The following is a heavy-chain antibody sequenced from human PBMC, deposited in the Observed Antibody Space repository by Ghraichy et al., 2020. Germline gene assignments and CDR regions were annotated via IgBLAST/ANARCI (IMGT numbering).Heavy chain of an antibody. D-gene: IGHD7-27*01. V-gene: IGHV4-39*01. Sequence: TLSLTCTVSGGSFNSDNYYWAWIRQPPGKGLEWIGNIYASGTTYHNPSLKSRVTMSVDTSKNQFSLRLSSVTAADTAVYYCARLCMFWENLITGDFDYWGQGRLVTVSP. CDR2: IYASGTT. CDR3: ARLCMFWENLITGDFDY. CDR1: GGSFNSDNYY. J-gene: IGHJ4*02.